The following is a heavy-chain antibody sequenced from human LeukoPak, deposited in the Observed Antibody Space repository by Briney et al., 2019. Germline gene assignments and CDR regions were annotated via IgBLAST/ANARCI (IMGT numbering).Heavy chain of an antibody. CDR2: ISYSGST. CDR1: GXSISSYY. Sequence: PSETPSLTCTVSGXSISSYYGSWIRQPPGKGLEWIGYISYSGSTKYNPSLKSRVTISVDTSKNQFSLKLSSVTAADTAVYYCARDYGGKFDYWGQGTLVTVSS. D-gene: IGHD4-23*01. CDR3: ARDYGGKFDY. V-gene: IGHV4-59*01. J-gene: IGHJ4*02.